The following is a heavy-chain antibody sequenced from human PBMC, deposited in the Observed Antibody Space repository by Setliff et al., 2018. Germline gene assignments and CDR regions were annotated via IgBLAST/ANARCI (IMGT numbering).Heavy chain of an antibody. J-gene: IGHJ2*01. Sequence: SETLSLTCTVSGGSISSSNWWTWVRQPPGKGLEWIGEIYHSGSINYNPSLKSRVTMSVDKSKNQFSLKLTSVTAADTAVYYCARSRTIAVKGGVFAVWGRGTLVTVSS. CDR2: IYHSGSI. V-gene: IGHV4-4*02. CDR1: GGSISSSNW. CDR3: ARSRTIAVKGGVFAV. D-gene: IGHD6-19*01.